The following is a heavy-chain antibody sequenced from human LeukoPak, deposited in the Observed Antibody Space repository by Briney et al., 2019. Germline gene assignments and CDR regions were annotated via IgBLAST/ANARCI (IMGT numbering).Heavy chain of an antibody. J-gene: IGHJ4*02. CDR2: INPNSGGT. Sequence: GASVKVSCKVSGYTLTELSMHWVRQAPGQGLEWMGWINPNSGGTNYAQKFQGRVTMTRDTSISTAYMELSRLRSDDTAVYYCARGQRWLQLQGDYWGQGTLVTVSS. CDR1: GYTLTELS. CDR3: ARGQRWLQLQGDY. V-gene: IGHV1-2*02. D-gene: IGHD5-24*01.